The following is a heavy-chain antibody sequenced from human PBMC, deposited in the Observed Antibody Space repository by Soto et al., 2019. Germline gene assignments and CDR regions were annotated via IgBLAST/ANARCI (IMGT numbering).Heavy chain of an antibody. V-gene: IGHV4-39*01. Sequence: PPETLSLTCTLYGDSISSSTYFWGWVRQPPGKGLEWIGSIYYSGSTYYNPSLKRRVTISVDTSKNHFPLKRSSVTAADTAVYYGARHVGEGDFDYWGQGTLVTVSS. CDR3: ARHVGEGDFDY. CDR2: IYYSGST. CDR1: GDSISSSTYF. J-gene: IGHJ4*02.